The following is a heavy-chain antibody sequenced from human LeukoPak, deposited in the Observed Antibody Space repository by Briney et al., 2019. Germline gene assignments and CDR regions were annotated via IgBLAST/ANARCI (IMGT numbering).Heavy chain of an antibody. D-gene: IGHD3-22*01. CDR2: ISSSSSYI. Sequence: TGGSLRLSCAASGFTFSSYSMNWVRQAPGKGLEWVSSISSSSSYIYYADSVKGRFTISRDNAKNSLYLQMNSLRAEDTAVYYCAREGTRYYYDSSGYYFDYRGQGTLVTVSS. CDR1: GFTFSSYS. J-gene: IGHJ4*02. V-gene: IGHV3-21*01. CDR3: AREGTRYYYDSSGYYFDY.